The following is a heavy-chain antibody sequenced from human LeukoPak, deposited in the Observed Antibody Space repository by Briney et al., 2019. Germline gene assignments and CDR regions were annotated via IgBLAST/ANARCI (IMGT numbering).Heavy chain of an antibody. D-gene: IGHD1-26*01. CDR2: SGAYIGNT. CDR3: ARGVRGSQKLDY. Sequence: ASVKVSCKASCYVFSSFGVCWVRQAPGQGLEWMGWSGAYIGNTNYAQKFQGRLTMTTDASMSIAYMELRSLRSDDTAVYYCARGVRGSQKLDYWGQGTLVTVSS. CDR1: CYVFSSFG. V-gene: IGHV1-18*01. J-gene: IGHJ4*02.